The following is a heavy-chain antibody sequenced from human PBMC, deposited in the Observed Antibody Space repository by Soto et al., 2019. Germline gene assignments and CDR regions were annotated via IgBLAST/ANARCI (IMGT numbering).Heavy chain of an antibody. J-gene: IGHJ6*03. CDR1: GYTFTSYY. Sequence: ASVKVSCKASGYTFTSYYMHWVRQAPGQGLEWMGIINPSGGSTSYAQKFQGRVTITADKSTSTAYMELSSLRSEDTAVYYCARGVQGSGSQWRYYYYMDVWGKGTTVTVSS. D-gene: IGHD3-10*01. CDR2: INPSGGST. V-gene: IGHV1-46*01. CDR3: ARGVQGSGSQWRYYYYMDV.